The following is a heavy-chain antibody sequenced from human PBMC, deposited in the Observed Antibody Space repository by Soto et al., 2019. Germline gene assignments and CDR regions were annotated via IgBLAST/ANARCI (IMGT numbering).Heavy chain of an antibody. Sequence: PGGSLRLSXAASGFTFSSYAMHWVRQAPGKGLEWVAVISYDGSNKYYADSVKGRFTISRDNSKNTLYLQMNSLRAEDTAVYYCARDPGITPYFDYWGQGTLVTVSS. CDR3: ARDPGITPYFDY. CDR2: ISYDGSNK. D-gene: IGHD3-10*01. J-gene: IGHJ4*02. CDR1: GFTFSSYA. V-gene: IGHV3-30-3*01.